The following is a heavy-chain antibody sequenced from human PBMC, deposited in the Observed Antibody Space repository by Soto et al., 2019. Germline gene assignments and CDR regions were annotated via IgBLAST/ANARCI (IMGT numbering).Heavy chain of an antibody. Sequence: GASVKVSCKAAGYTFTSYAMHWGRQAPGQRLEWMGWINAGNGNTKYSQKFQGRVTITRDTSASTAYMELSSLRSEDTAVYYCARADTAMAYYYYYMDVWGKGTTVTVSS. CDR1: GYTFTSYA. CDR3: ARADTAMAYYYYYMDV. J-gene: IGHJ6*03. CDR2: INAGNGNT. D-gene: IGHD5-18*01. V-gene: IGHV1-3*01.